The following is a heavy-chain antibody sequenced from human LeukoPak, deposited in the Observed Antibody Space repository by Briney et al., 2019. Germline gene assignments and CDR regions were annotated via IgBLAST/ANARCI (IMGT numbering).Heavy chain of an antibody. V-gene: IGHV1-2*02. Sequence: ASVKVSCKASGYTFTGYYMHWVRQAPGQGLEWMGWINPNSGGTNYAQKFQGRVTMTRDTSISTAYMELSRLRSEDTAVYYCATVTKGDIYRYGLLRDYYYYYMDVWGKGTTVTVSS. D-gene: IGHD5-18*01. CDR1: GYTFTGYY. CDR3: ATVTKGDIYRYGLLRDYYYYYMDV. CDR2: INPNSGGT. J-gene: IGHJ6*03.